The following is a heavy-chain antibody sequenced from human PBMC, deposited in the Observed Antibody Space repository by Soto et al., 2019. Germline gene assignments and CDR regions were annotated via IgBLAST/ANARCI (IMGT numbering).Heavy chain of an antibody. V-gene: IGHV1-69*13. CDR1: GGTFSSYA. CDR3: ARSADRTAHQYSSGWYY. Sequence: SVKVSCKASGGTFSSYAISWVRQAPGQGLEWMGGIIPIFGTANYAQKFQGRVTITADESTSTAYMELSSLRSEDTAVYYCARSADRTAHQYSSGWYYWGQGTLVTVSS. CDR2: IIPIFGTA. J-gene: IGHJ4*02. D-gene: IGHD6-19*01.